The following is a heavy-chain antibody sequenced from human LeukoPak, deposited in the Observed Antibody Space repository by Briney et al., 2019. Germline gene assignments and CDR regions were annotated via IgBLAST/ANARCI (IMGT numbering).Heavy chain of an antibody. V-gene: IGHV3-30*04. J-gene: IGHJ4*02. Sequence: PGGSLRLSCAASGFTFKNYAMHWVRQPPGKGLEWVTTVSNDGRNIFYTDSVKGRFTITRDNSKDTLYLQMNSLRIEDTALYYCARHWGFDYWGQGALVTVSS. CDR1: GFTFKNYA. CDR3: ARHWGFDY. D-gene: IGHD7-27*01. CDR2: VSNDGRNI.